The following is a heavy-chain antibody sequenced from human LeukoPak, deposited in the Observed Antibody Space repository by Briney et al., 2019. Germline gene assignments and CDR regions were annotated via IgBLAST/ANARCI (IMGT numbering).Heavy chain of an antibody. CDR1: GFIFSNYG. CDR2: ISGSGGST. J-gene: IGHJ4*02. D-gene: IGHD6-13*01. V-gene: IGHV3-23*01. Sequence: PGGSLRLSCAASGFIFSNYGMAWVRQAPGKGLEWVSGISGSGGSTYYADSVKGRFTISRDNAKNSLYLQMNSLRAEDTAVYYCAREPTYSSSWHTSCDYWGQGTLVTVSS. CDR3: AREPTYSSSWHTSCDY.